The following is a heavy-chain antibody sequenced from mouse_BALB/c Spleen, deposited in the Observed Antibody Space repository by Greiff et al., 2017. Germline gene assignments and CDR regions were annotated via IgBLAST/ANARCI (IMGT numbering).Heavy chain of an antibody. Sequence: EVHLVESGGGLVKPGGSLKLSCAASGFTFSDYYMYWVRQTPEKRLEWVATISDGGSYTYYPDSVKGRFTIPRDNAKNNLYLQMSSLKSEDTAMYYCARDGSYYYCSPFYAMDYWGQGTSVTVSS. CDR2: ISDGGSYT. CDR1: GFTFSDYY. J-gene: IGHJ4*01. CDR3: ARDGSYYYCSPFYAMDY. V-gene: IGHV5-4*02. D-gene: IGHD1-1*01.